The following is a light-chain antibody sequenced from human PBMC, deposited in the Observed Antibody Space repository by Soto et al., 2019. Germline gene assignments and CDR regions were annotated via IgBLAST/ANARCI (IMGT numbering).Light chain of an antibody. Sequence: DIQMTQSPSSLSASVGDRVTITCRASQSISGHLNWYQQKPGKAPKLLIYAASSLQSGAPSRFSGSGSVTDFTLTISSLQPEDVATYYCQQSYSTPLTFGGGTKVEIK. V-gene: IGKV1-39*01. CDR3: QQSYSTPLT. CDR2: AAS. J-gene: IGKJ4*01. CDR1: QSISGH.